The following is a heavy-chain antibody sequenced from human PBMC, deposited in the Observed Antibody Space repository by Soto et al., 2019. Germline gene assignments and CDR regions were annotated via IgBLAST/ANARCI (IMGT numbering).Heavy chain of an antibody. D-gene: IGHD4-17*01. Sequence: GGSLRLSCAASGFTFSSYSMNWVRQAPGKGLEWVSSISSSSSYIYYADSVKGRFTISRDNAKNSLYLQMNSLRAEDTAVYYCARVDPDYGGKLDCWGQGTLVTVSS. J-gene: IGHJ4*01. CDR1: GFTFSSYS. V-gene: IGHV3-21*01. CDR3: ARVDPDYGGKLDC. CDR2: ISSSSSYI.